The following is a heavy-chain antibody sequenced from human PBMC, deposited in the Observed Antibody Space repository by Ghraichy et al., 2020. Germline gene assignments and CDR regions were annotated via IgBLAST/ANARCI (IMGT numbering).Heavy chain of an antibody. D-gene: IGHD6-19*01. CDR1: GGSISSYY. V-gene: IGHV4-59*01. CDR2: ISYSGST. CDR3: ARVGVAGTRTVDY. Sequence: SETLSLTCTVSGGSISSYYWSWIRQPPGKGLEWIGYISYSGSTNYNPSLKSRVTISVDTSKNQFSLKLSSVTAADTAVYYCARVGVAGTRTVDYWGQGTLVTVSS. J-gene: IGHJ4*02.